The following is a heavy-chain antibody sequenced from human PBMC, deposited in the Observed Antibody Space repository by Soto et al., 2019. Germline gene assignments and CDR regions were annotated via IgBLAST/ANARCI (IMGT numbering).Heavy chain of an antibody. D-gene: IGHD3-22*01. CDR1: GFTFSSYA. V-gene: IGHV3-23*01. Sequence: GGSLRLSCAASGFTFSSYAMSWVRQAPGKGLEWVSAISGSGGSTYYADSVKGRFTISRDNAKNTLYLQMNSLRAEDTAVYYCAKDLTSDSSGYWPYGMDVWGQGTTVTVSP. CDR2: ISGSGGST. J-gene: IGHJ6*01. CDR3: AKDLTSDSSGYWPYGMDV.